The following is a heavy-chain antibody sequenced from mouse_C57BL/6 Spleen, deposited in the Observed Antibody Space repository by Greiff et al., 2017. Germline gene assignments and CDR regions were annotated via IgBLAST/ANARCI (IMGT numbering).Heavy chain of an antibody. CDR2: FYPGSGSI. J-gene: IGHJ2*01. Sequence: VKLMESGAELVKPGASVKLSCKASGYTFTEYTIHWVKQRSGQGLEWIGWFYPGSGSIKYNEKFKDKATLTADKSSSTVYMELSRLTSEDSAVYFCARHGGYDYDGDYFDYWGQGTTLTVSS. CDR1: GYTFTEYT. CDR3: ARHGGYDYDGDYFDY. V-gene: IGHV1-62-2*01. D-gene: IGHD2-4*01.